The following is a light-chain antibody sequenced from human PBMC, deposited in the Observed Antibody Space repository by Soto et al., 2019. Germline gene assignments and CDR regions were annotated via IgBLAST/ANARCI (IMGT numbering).Light chain of an antibody. Sequence: DIQMTQSPSSVSASVGDRVTITCRASQGIDNWLAWYQQKPTKAPKLLIYVASNLQSGVPSRFSGSGSVTEFTLTISSLQPEDFAPYLCQQAKSFPYTFGQGTKVEIK. CDR3: QQAKSFPYT. CDR2: VAS. V-gene: IGKV1-12*01. J-gene: IGKJ2*01. CDR1: QGIDNW.